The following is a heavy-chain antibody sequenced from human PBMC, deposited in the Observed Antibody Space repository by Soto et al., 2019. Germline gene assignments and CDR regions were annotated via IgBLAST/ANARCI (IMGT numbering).Heavy chain of an antibody. CDR1: GFTFSGYW. V-gene: IGHV3-74*01. Sequence: EVQLVESGGGVVQPGESLRLSCAASGFTFSGYWMHWVRQAPGKGLVWVARINSAGSTTNCAGSVKGRFTISRDNAKNTLYLQMSTRTAEDTAVYYCARGADGYGHFDYWGQGILVTVSS. CDR3: ARGADGYGHFDY. CDR2: INSAGSTT. J-gene: IGHJ4*02. D-gene: IGHD5-12*01.